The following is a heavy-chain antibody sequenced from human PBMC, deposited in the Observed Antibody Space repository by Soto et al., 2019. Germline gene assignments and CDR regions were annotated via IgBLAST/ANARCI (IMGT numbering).Heavy chain of an antibody. CDR2: INPIGGST. V-gene: IGHV1-46*01. D-gene: IGHD3-10*01. Sequence: ASVKVSCKASGYTFTSYYLHWVRQAPGQGLEWLGIINPIGGSTTYAQKFQDRVTMTRDTSTTTVYMELSSLRSEDTAVYYCARSEQFYGSGSYYAHWFDPCRQGXLVTV. CDR3: ARSEQFYGSGSYYAHWFDP. CDR1: GYTFTSYY. J-gene: IGHJ5*02.